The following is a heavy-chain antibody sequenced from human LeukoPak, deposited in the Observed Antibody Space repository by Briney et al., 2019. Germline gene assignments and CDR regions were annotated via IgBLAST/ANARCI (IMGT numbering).Heavy chain of an antibody. D-gene: IGHD4-23*01. Sequence: TGGSLRLSCVASGFTFSSYTLTWIRQPPGKGLEWIGEINHSGSTNYNPSLKSRVTISVDTSKNQFSLKLSSVTAADTAVYYCASTIEVYGGNSGFAFDIWGQGTMVTVSS. J-gene: IGHJ3*02. CDR2: INHSGST. CDR1: GFTFSSYT. CDR3: ASTIEVYGGNSGFAFDI. V-gene: IGHV4-34*08.